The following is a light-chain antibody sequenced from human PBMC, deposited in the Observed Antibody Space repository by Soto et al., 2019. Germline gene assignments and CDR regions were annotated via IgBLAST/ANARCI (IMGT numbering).Light chain of an antibody. V-gene: IGLV2-14*03. CDR3: SSYTSTSTLV. CDR2: DVS. Sequence: QSALTQPASVSGSPGQSITISCTGTSSDVGGYNYVSWYQHRPGKAPKLMIYDVSNRPSGVSDRFSGSKSGNTASLTVSGLQTEDEADYYCSSYTSTSTLVFGGGTQLTVL. CDR1: SSDVGGYNY. J-gene: IGLJ2*01.